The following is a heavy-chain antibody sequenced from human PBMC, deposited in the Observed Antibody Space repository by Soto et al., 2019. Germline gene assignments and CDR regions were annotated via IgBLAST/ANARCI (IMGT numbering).Heavy chain of an antibody. V-gene: IGHV3-21*03. J-gene: IGHJ4*02. CDR3: AASRGGYSYGYVY. CDR1: GFTFSSYS. D-gene: IGHD5-18*01. Sequence: GGSLRLSCAASGFTFSSYSMNWVRQAPGKGLEWVSSISSSSSYIYYADSVKGRFTISRDNAKNSLYLQMTNMDPVDTATYYCAASRGGYSYGYVYWGQGTLVTVSS. CDR2: ISSSSSYI.